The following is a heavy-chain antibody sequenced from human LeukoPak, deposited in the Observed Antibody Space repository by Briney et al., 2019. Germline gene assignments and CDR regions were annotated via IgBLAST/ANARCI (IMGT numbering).Heavy chain of an antibody. Sequence: SETLSLTCTVSGDSISSYYWSWIRQPPGKGLEWIGYIYYDGSTNSNPSLKRRVTISVDTAKNQFSLKLSSVTAADTAVYYCARVAMAENYYDSSGYFDYWGQGTLVTVSS. J-gene: IGHJ4*02. CDR2: IYYDGST. CDR1: GDSISSYY. CDR3: ARVAMAENYYDSSGYFDY. V-gene: IGHV4-59*01. D-gene: IGHD3-22*01.